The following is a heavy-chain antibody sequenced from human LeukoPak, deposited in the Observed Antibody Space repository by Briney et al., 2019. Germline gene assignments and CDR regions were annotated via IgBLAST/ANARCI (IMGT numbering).Heavy chain of an antibody. CDR3: ARGHYYGSGTYYLDFDY. Sequence: GGSLRLSCAASGFTFSSYSMNWDRQAPGKGLEWVSYISGSSSTIYYADSVKGRFTISRDNAKNSLYLQMNSLRDEDTAVYYCARGHYYGSGTYYLDFDYWGRGTLVTVSS. V-gene: IGHV3-48*02. D-gene: IGHD3-10*01. CDR2: ISGSSSTI. CDR1: GFTFSSYS. J-gene: IGHJ4*02.